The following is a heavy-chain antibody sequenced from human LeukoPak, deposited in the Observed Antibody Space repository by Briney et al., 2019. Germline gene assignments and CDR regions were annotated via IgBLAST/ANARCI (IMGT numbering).Heavy chain of an antibody. V-gene: IGHV1-2*02. J-gene: IGHJ3*02. CDR3: ARVPGSVYYDYVWGSYRYGAFDI. D-gene: IGHD3-16*02. Sequence: ASVKVSCKASGYTFTGYYMHWVRQAPGQGLEWMGWINPNSGGTNYAQKFQGRVTMTRDTSISTAYMELSRLRSDDTAVYYCARVPGSVYYDYVWGSYRYGAFDIWGQGTMVTVSS. CDR1: GYTFTGYY. CDR2: INPNSGGT.